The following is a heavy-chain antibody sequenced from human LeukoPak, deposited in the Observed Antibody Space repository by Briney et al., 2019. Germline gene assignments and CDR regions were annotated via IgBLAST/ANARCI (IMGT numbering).Heavy chain of an antibody. CDR2: FSYSGNT. Sequence: PSETLSLTCTVPGGSISSSSYYWDWIRQPPGKGLEWIGSFSYSGNTFYNPSLKSRVTMSVDTSKNHFSLKLTSVTAADTAVYYCARRPRFDWLPQSHYYYGLDVWGHGTTVTVSS. CDR1: GGSISSSSYY. CDR3: ARRPRFDWLPQSHYYYGLDV. D-gene: IGHD3-9*01. J-gene: IGHJ6*02. V-gene: IGHV4-39*02.